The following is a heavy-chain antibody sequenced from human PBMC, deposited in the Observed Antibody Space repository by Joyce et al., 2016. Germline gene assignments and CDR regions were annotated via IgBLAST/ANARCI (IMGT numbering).Heavy chain of an antibody. V-gene: IGHV3-30*03. CDR2: ISYDGSNK. D-gene: IGHD3-9*01. CDR3: AGGILTGYFDY. CDR1: GFTFSNYG. J-gene: IGHJ4*02. Sequence: QGQLVESGGGVVQPGRSLRLSCAASGFTFSNYGMHWVRQAPGKGLGWVAVISYDGSNKHYGDSVKGRFTISRDNSKNTLYLQMNSLRAEDTAVYYCAGGILTGYFDYWDQGTLVTVSS.